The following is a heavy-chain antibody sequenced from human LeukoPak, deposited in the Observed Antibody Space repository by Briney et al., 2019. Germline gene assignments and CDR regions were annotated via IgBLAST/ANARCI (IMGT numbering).Heavy chain of an antibody. CDR1: GFSLSTYG. V-gene: IGHV3-23*01. D-gene: IGHD6-19*01. CDR3: AKDHGTAVAGFYY. CDR2: ITGTGGST. J-gene: IGHJ4*02. Sequence: GASLRLSCAASGFSLSTYGVSWVRQPPGKGLEWVSGITGTGGSTYYADSVKGRFTVSRDTTKNTLYLQMNSLRAEDTAIYYCAKDHGTAVAGFYYWGQGTLVTVSS.